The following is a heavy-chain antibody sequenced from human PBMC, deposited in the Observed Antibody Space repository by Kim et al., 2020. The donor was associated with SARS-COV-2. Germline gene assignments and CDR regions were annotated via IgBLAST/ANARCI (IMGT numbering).Heavy chain of an antibody. V-gene: IGHV4-34*01. Sequence: SETLSLTCAVYGGSFSGYYWSWIRQPPGKGLEWIGEINHSGSTNYNPSLKSRVTISVDTSKNQFSLKLSSVTAADTAVYYCARGSPPSILPMAGAITGQRYYFDYWGQGTLVTVSS. CDR3: ARGSPPSILPMAGAITGQRYYFDY. J-gene: IGHJ4*02. D-gene: IGHD1-20*01. CDR2: INHSGST. CDR1: GGSFSGYY.